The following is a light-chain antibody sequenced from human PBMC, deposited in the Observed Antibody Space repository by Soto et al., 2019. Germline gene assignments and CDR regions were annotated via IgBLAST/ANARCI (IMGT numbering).Light chain of an antibody. CDR1: QSVTSNY. Sequence: EVVLTQSPGTVSLSPGERATLSCRASQSVTSNYLAWYQQNPGQAPRLLIYAASSRATGIPDRFSGSGSGTDFTLSISRLEPEDFAVYSCQQYGSSVTWTFGQGTKVEIK. V-gene: IGKV3-20*01. CDR2: AAS. J-gene: IGKJ1*01. CDR3: QQYGSSVTWT.